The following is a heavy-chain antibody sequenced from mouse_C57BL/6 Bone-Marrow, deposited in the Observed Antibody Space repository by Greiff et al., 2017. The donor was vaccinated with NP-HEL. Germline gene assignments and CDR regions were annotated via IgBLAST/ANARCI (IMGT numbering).Heavy chain of an antibody. D-gene: IGHD1-1*01. CDR2: FYPGSGSI. Sequence: QVTLKESGAELVKPGASVKLSCKASGYTFTEYTIHWVKQRSGQGLEWIGWFYPGSGSITYNEKFKDKATLTADKSSSTVYMDLSRLTSEDSAVYFCARHGDYFGSSYGYFDVWGTGTTVTVSS. V-gene: IGHV1-62-2*01. CDR3: ARHGDYFGSSYGYFDV. CDR1: GYTFTEYT. J-gene: IGHJ1*03.